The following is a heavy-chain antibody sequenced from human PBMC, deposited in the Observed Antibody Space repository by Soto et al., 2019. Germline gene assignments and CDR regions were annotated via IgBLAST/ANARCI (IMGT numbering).Heavy chain of an antibody. J-gene: IGHJ5*02. Sequence: QVQLVQSGAEVKKPGSSVKVSCEASGGTFSSYSFSWVRQAPGQGLEWMGRVIPILGMANYAQKFQGRVTITADTSTSTVYMALSSLRSEDTAVYYCARGGAVVVPGAVDRHNWFDPWGQGTLVTVSS. CDR1: GGTFSSYS. V-gene: IGHV1-69*02. CDR2: VIPILGMA. D-gene: IGHD2-2*01. CDR3: ARGGAVVVPGAVDRHNWFDP.